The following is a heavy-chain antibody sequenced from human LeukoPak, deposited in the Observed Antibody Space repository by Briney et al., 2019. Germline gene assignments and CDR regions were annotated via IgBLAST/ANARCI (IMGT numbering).Heavy chain of an antibody. CDR2: ISDSDGST. D-gene: IGHD3-10*01. Sequence: GGSLRLSCVASGFTFNNYAMNWVRQAPGKGLEWVSAISDSDGSTKYADSVQGRFTISTDKSKNTLYLQMNSLRAEDTAVYYCARLPLWFGESFDAFDIWGQGTMVAVSS. J-gene: IGHJ3*02. CDR3: ARLPLWFGESFDAFDI. V-gene: IGHV3-23*01. CDR1: GFTFNNYA.